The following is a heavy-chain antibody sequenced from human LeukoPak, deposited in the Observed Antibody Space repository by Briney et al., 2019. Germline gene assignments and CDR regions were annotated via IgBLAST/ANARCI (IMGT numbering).Heavy chain of an antibody. CDR1: GLTFGDYY. Sequence: PGGSLRLSCAASGLTFGDYYMSWIRQAPGKGLEWVSYISSSGSTIYYADSVKGRFTISRDNAKNSLYLQMNSLRAEDTAVYYCARLAWVPPAPGGTPVDYWGQGTLVTVSS. CDR3: ARLAWVPPAPGGTPVDY. J-gene: IGHJ4*02. D-gene: IGHD2-2*01. V-gene: IGHV3-11*01. CDR2: ISSSGSTI.